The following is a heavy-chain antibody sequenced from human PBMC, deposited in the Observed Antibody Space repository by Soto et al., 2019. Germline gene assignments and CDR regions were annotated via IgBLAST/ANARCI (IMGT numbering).Heavy chain of an antibody. J-gene: IGHJ3*02. V-gene: IGHV3-21*04. CDR2: ISSSGSYI. CDR1: GFTFSSYS. CDR3: ARDSVYDGLTAGAFDI. D-gene: IGHD3-22*01. Sequence: EVQLVESGGGLVKPGGSVRLSCAASGFTFSSYSMNWVRQAPGKGLEWVSSISSSGSYIYYADSVKGRFTISRDNAKNSLYLQMNSLRAEDTAVYYCARDSVYDGLTAGAFDIWGQGTMVTVSS.